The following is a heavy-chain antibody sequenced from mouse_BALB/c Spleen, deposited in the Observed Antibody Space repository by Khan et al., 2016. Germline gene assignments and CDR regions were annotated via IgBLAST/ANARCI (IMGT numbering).Heavy chain of an antibody. CDR2: INPYNDGT. D-gene: IGHD2-4*01. Sequence: EVQLQQSGPELVKPGASVKMSCKASGYAFTSYVMHWVKQKPGQGLEWIGYINPYNDGTKSNEKFKGKATLTSDKSSSTAYTELSSLTSEDSAVYYCARSTMITFFDYWGQGTTLTVSS. V-gene: IGHV1S136*01. CDR3: ARSTMITFFDY. J-gene: IGHJ2*01. CDR1: GYAFTSYV.